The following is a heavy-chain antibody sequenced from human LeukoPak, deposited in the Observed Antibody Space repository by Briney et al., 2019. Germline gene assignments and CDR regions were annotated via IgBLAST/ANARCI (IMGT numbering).Heavy chain of an antibody. CDR2: INPNSGGT. J-gene: IGHJ4*02. D-gene: IGHD2-2*01. CDR1: GYTFRDYA. Sequence: ASVKVSCKASGYTFRDYAMHRVRQAPGQGLEWMGWINPNSGGTNYAQNFQGRVTMTRDTSISTAYMELSRLRSDDTAVYYCARGYAKGYFDYWGQGTLVTVSS. CDR3: ARGYAKGYFDY. V-gene: IGHV1-2*02.